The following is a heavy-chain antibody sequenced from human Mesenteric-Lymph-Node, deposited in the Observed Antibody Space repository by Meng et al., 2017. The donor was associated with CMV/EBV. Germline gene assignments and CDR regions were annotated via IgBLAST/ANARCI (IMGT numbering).Heavy chain of an antibody. V-gene: IGHV3-21*01. CDR1: GFTFGSYN. J-gene: IGHJ6*02. D-gene: IGHD2-2*01. CDR2: ISSSSVYK. Sequence: GESLKISCAASGFTFGSYNMNWVRQAPGKGLEWVSSISSSSVYKYYADSVKGRFTISRDNAQNSLYLLMNSLRAEDTAVYYCARDLRGDCSSPSCFLTYYSGMDVWGQGTTVTVSS. CDR3: ARDLRGDCSSPSCFLTYYSGMDV.